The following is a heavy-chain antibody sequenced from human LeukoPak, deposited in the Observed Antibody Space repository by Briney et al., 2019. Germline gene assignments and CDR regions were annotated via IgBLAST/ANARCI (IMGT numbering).Heavy chain of an antibody. CDR1: GFTFSSYW. Sequence: GGSLRLSCVASGFTFSSYWMSWVRQAPGKGLEWVANIKKDGSEKYYVDSVKGRFTISRDNSKNTLYLQMNSLRAEDTAVYYCAKDGYYGSETPNWFDPWGQGTLVTVSS. CDR2: IKKDGSEK. J-gene: IGHJ5*02. D-gene: IGHD3-10*01. V-gene: IGHV3-7*01. CDR3: AKDGYYGSETPNWFDP.